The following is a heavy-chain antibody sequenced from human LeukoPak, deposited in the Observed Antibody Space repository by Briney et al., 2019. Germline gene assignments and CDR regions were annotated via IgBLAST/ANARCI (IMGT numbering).Heavy chain of an antibody. CDR2: ISGSGGNT. J-gene: IGHJ6*02. CDR1: GFTFSSYV. Sequence: GGSLRLSCAASGFTFSSYVVNWVRQAPGKGLEWVSAISGSGGNTYYADSVKGRFTTSRDNSKNTLYLQMNSLRAEDTAVYFCAKGHLPMTLRMDVWGQGTTVTVSS. V-gene: IGHV3-23*01. CDR3: AKGHLPMTLRMDV. D-gene: IGHD3-22*01.